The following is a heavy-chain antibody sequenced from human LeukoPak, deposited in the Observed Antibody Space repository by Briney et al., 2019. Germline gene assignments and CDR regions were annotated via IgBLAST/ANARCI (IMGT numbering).Heavy chain of an antibody. CDR1: GYTFTSNY. CDR3: ARSGRGTFGGVIATNWFDP. V-gene: IGHV1-46*01. Sequence: ASVKVSCKASGYTFTSNYIHWVRQAPGQGLEWMGMIYPRDGSTSYAQKFQGRVAITADESTSTAYMELSSLRSEDTAVYYCARSGRGTFGGVIATNWFDPWGQGTLVTVSS. J-gene: IGHJ5*02. CDR2: IYPRDGST. D-gene: IGHD3-16*02.